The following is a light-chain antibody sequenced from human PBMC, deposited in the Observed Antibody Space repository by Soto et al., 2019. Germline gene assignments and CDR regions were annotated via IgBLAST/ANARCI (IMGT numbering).Light chain of an antibody. CDR3: QQYNSYSLWT. J-gene: IGKJ1*01. V-gene: IGKV1-5*03. CDR1: QSISNW. CDR2: KAS. Sequence: DIQMTQFPSTLSASVGDRVTITCRASQSISNWLAWYQQKPGKAPSLLIYKASSLESGVPSRFSGSGSGTEFTLTISSLQPDDFATYYCQQYNSYSLWTFGQGTKVEIK.